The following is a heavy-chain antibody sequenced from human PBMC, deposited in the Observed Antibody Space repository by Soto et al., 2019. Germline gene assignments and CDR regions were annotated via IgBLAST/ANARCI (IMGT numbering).Heavy chain of an antibody. CDR2: INPNSGGT. Sequence: GASVKVSCKASGYTFTGYYMHWVRQAPGQGLEWMGWINPNSGGTNYAQKFQGRVTMTRDTSISTAYMELSRLRSDDTAVYYCARDKYRSSWYYFDYWGQGTLVTVSS. V-gene: IGHV1-2*02. CDR1: GYTFTGYY. J-gene: IGHJ4*02. D-gene: IGHD6-13*01. CDR3: ARDKYRSSWYYFDY.